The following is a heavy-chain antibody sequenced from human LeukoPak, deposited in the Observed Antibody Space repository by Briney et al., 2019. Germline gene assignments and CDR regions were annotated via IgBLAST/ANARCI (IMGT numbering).Heavy chain of an antibody. J-gene: IGHJ5*01. CDR3: ARGVWQHDS. D-gene: IGHD6-13*01. V-gene: IGHV6-1*01. Sequence: SQTLSLTCAISGDSVSSNSASWNWIRQSPSRGLEWLRRTYYRSKWYNDYAISVEGRIAINSDTSTNQISLQLNSVTPEDTAVYYCARGVWQHDSWGQGPLVTVSP. CDR2: TYYRSKWYN. CDR1: GDSVSSNSAS.